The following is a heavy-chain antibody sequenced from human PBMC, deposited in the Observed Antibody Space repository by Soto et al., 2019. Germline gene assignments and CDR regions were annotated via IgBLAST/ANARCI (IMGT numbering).Heavy chain of an antibody. CDR1: GFTFSSYG. CDR3: ARDFDYDFWSGYFTYYYYGMDV. CDR2: MWYDGSNK. V-gene: IGHV3-33*01. J-gene: IGHJ6*02. D-gene: IGHD3-3*01. Sequence: GGSLRLSCAASGFTFSSYGMHWVRQAPGKGLEWVAVMWYDGSNKYYADSVKGRFTISRDNSKNTLYLQMNSLRAEDTAVYYCARDFDYDFWSGYFTYYYYGMDVWGQGTTVTVSS.